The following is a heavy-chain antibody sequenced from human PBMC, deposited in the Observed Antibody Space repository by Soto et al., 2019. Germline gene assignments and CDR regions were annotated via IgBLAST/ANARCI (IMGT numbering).Heavy chain of an antibody. D-gene: IGHD6-13*01. J-gene: IGHJ4*02. Sequence: EVQLLESGGGLVQPGGSLRLSCAASGFTFRNFAMNWVRQAPGKGLEWVSSITSGGSTFYVDSVKGRFTIARDNSKDTLYLQMSSRRAEDTAVYYCAKNHLYGTSWYGVSDYWGQGSLVTVSS. V-gene: IGHV3-23*01. CDR2: ITSGGST. CDR1: GFTFRNFA. CDR3: AKNHLYGTSWYGVSDY.